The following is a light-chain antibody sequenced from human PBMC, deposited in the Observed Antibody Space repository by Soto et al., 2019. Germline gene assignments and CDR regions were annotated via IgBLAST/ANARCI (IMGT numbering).Light chain of an antibody. Sequence: AIQMTQSPSSLSVYVGDRVTITCRASQDISTELGWYQQKPGKAPRLLIYGAFSLQSGVPSRFSGSGSGTEFTLTISSLQPDDFATYYCLQDFKYPRTFGQGTKVEVK. J-gene: IGKJ1*01. CDR1: QDISTE. V-gene: IGKV1-6*01. CDR3: LQDFKYPRT. CDR2: GAF.